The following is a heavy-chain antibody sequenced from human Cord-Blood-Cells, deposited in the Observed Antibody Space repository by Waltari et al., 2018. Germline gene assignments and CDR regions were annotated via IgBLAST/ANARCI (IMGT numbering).Heavy chain of an antibody. V-gene: IGHV4-59*01. J-gene: IGHJ4*02. CDR3: AREEYSYGYFDY. CDR1: GGSISSYY. Sequence: QVQLQESGPGLVKPSETLSHTCTVSGGSISSYYWSWIRQPPGKGLEWIGYIYYSGSTHYNPSLKSRGPISVDTSKNQFSLKLSSVTAADTAVYYCAREEYSYGYFDYWGQGTLVTVSS. CDR2: IYYSGST. D-gene: IGHD5-18*01.